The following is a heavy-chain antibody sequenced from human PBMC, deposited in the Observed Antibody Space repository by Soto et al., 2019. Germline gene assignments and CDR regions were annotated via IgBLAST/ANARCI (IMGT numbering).Heavy chain of an antibody. D-gene: IGHD1-26*01. CDR3: ARGCADSAEYSVGRRMVV. J-gene: IGHJ6*02. CDR2: IFVTGAI. Sequence: QVQLQESGPGLVKPSETLSLICFVSGEAVGSCQSYWNWIRQAPGKGLEWIGHIFVTGAIKYSASRDIGVARSVGTSYSQISLSPPSETAADSATYCCARGCADSAEYSVGRRMVVWTQGTTVTVAS. CDR1: GEAVGSCQSY. V-gene: IGHV4-61*01.